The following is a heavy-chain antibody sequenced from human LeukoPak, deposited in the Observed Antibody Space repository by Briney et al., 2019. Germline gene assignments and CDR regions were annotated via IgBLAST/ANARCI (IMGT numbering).Heavy chain of an antibody. V-gene: IGHV3-21*01. Sequence: GGSLRLSCVDSGFTFSSCSMNWVRQAPGKGLEWVSSIRSSSSYIYYTDSVKGRFSISRDNAKNTLYLQMNSLRAEDTAVYYCARFSWSTLDFWGRGTLVTVSS. CDR3: ARFSWSTLDF. CDR1: GFTFSSCS. CDR2: IRSSSSYI. D-gene: IGHD6-13*01. J-gene: IGHJ4*02.